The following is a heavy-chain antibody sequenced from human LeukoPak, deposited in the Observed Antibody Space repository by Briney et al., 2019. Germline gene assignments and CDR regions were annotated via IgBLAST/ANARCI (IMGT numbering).Heavy chain of an antibody. CDR2: ISYDGSNK. Sequence: GGSLRLSCAASGFTFSSYAMHWVRQAPGKGLEWVAVISYDGSNKYYADSVKGRFTISRDNSKNTLYLQMNSLRAKDTAVYYCARDPETHCSGGSCYSGYFDYWGQGTLVTVSS. J-gene: IGHJ4*02. V-gene: IGHV3-30-3*01. D-gene: IGHD2-15*01. CDR1: GFTFSSYA. CDR3: ARDPETHCSGGSCYSGYFDY.